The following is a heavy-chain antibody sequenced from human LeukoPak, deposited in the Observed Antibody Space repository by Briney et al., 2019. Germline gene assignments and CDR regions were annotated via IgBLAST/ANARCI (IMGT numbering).Heavy chain of an antibody. V-gene: IGHV3-48*04. D-gene: IGHD2-2*01. CDR2: IRGGGDPI. CDR1: GFTFSSYS. Sequence: PGGSLRLSCEASGFTFSSYSMNWVRQSPGKGLEWIAYIRGGGDPINYADSVKGRFIISRDNAKNSLSLEMNSLSADDTAVYYCARDQPSYCSSTSCPMHYYYMDVWGKGTTVTVSS. CDR3: ARDQPSYCSSTSCPMHYYYMDV. J-gene: IGHJ6*03.